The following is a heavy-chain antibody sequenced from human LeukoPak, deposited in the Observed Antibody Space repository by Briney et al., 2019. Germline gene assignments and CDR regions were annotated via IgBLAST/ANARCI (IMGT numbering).Heavy chain of an antibody. D-gene: IGHD3-22*01. CDR2: MIPIFGTA. Sequence: ASVKVSCKASGCTFSSYAISWVRQAPGQGLEWMGGMIPIFGTANYAQKFQGRVTITADESTSTAYMELSSLRSEDTAVYYCAREGYYDSSGYQHDAFDIWGQGTMVTVSS. V-gene: IGHV1-69*01. J-gene: IGHJ3*02. CDR1: GCTFSSYA. CDR3: AREGYYDSSGYQHDAFDI.